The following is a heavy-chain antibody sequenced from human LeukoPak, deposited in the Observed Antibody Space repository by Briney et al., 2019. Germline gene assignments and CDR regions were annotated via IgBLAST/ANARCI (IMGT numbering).Heavy chain of an antibody. J-gene: IGHJ6*02. Sequence: PGGSLRLSCAASGFTLSSYTMSWVRQAPGKGLEWVSSIDSSSGYIYYADSVKGRFTISRDNAKNSLYLQMNTLRVDDTAVYYCARATTMVRGVDYGMDVWGQGTTVTVSS. V-gene: IGHV3-21*01. CDR3: ARATTMVRGVDYGMDV. CDR2: IDSSSGYI. CDR1: GFTLSSYT. D-gene: IGHD3-10*01.